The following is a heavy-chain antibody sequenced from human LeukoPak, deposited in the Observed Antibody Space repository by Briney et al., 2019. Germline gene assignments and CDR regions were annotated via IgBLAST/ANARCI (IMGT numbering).Heavy chain of an antibody. CDR3: AREKYYYDSSGYASEWYFDL. D-gene: IGHD3-22*01. CDR2: IYYSGST. Sequence: SETLSLTCTVSGGSISSSSYYWGWIRQPPGKGLEWIGSIYYSGSTYYNPSLKSRVTISVDTSKNQFSLKLSSVTAADTAVYYCAREKYYYDSSGYASEWYFDLWGRGTLVTVSS. J-gene: IGHJ2*01. CDR1: GGSISSSSYY. V-gene: IGHV4-39*02.